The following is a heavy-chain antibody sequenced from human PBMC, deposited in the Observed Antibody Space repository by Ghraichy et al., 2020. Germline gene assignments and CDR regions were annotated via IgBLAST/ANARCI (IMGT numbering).Heavy chain of an antibody. CDR3: TRDRYYDFWSGLSGPMDV. V-gene: IGHV3-49*03. J-gene: IGHJ6*02. CDR2: IRSKAYGGTT. CDR1: GFTFGDYA. D-gene: IGHD3-3*01. Sequence: GGSLRLSCTASGFTFGDYAMSWFRQAPGKGLEWVGFIRSKAYGGTTEYAASVKGRFTISRDDSKSIAYLQMNSLKTEDTAVYYCTRDRYYDFWSGLSGPMDVWGQKTTVTVSS.